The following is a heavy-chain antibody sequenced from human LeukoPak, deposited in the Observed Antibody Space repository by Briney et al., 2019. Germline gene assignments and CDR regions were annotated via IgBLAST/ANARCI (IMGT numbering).Heavy chain of an antibody. CDR3: ARDLGYCSGNRCYRNWFDP. J-gene: IGHJ5*02. Sequence: ASVKVSCKASGYTFTDYGISWVRQAPGHGLEWMGWISTYNGNTNYAQKFQGRVTLTTDTSASTAYMELRSLRSDDTAVYYCARDLGYCSGNRCYRNWFDPWGQGTLVTVSS. CDR1: GYTFTDYG. V-gene: IGHV1-18*01. D-gene: IGHD2-2*03. CDR2: ISTYNGNT.